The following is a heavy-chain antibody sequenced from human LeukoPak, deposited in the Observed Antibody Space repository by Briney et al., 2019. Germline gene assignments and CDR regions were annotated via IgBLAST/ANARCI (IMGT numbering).Heavy chain of an antibody. CDR1: GFTFSSYG. Sequence: GGSLRLSCAASGFTFSSYGMHWVRQAPGKGLEWVAVIWYDGSNKYYADSVKGRFTISRDNSKNTLYLQMNSLRAEDTAVYYCAKIDTYYDILTGYHPWYYYGMDVWGQGTTVTVSS. D-gene: IGHD3-9*01. J-gene: IGHJ6*02. V-gene: IGHV3-33*06. CDR3: AKIDTYYDILTGYHPWYYYGMDV. CDR2: IWYDGSNK.